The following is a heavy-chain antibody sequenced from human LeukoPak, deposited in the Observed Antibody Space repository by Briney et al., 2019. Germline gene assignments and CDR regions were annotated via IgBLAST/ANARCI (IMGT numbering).Heavy chain of an antibody. D-gene: IGHD5-18*01. J-gene: IGHJ4*02. CDR1: GFTFSNYG. CDR2: ISGRGYST. Sequence: GGSLRLSCAASGFTFSNYGMSWVRQAPGKGLEWVSAISGRGYSTYYADSVKGRFTISRDNSKKTVYLQMNSLGGDDTAVYYCAKDGDVDTIMVTWSDYWGQGTLVTVSS. V-gene: IGHV3-23*01. CDR3: AKDGDVDTIMVTWSDY.